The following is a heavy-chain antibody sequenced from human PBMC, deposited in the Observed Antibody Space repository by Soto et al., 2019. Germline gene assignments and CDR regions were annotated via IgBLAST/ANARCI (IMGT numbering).Heavy chain of an antibody. CDR1: GGSISSSIYY. CDR3: ASHFPSSGYDPYFDY. Sequence: PSETMSLTCTVAGGSISSSIYYWGWIRQPPGKGLEWIGSIYYSGSTYYNPSLKSRVTISVDTSKNQFSLKLSSVTAADTAVYYCASHFPSSGYDPYFDYWGQGTLVTVSS. V-gene: IGHV4-39*01. J-gene: IGHJ4*02. CDR2: IYYSGST. D-gene: IGHD3-22*01.